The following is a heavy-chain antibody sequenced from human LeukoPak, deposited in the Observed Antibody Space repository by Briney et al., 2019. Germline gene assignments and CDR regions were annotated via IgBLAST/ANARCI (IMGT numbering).Heavy chain of an antibody. V-gene: IGHV3-23*01. CDR3: AKGGGYYDSSGYIFDY. CDR2: ISGSGGST. CDR1: GFTFSSYA. J-gene: IGHJ4*02. Sequence: PGGSLRLSCAASGFTFSSYAMSWVRQAPEKGLEWVSAISGSGGSTYYADSVKGRFTISRDNSKNTLYLQMNSLRAEDTAVYYCAKGGGYYDSSGYIFDYWGQGTLVTVSS. D-gene: IGHD3-22*01.